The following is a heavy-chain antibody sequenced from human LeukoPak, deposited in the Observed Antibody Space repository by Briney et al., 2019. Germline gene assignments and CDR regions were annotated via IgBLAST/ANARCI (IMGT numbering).Heavy chain of an antibody. J-gene: IGHJ3*02. CDR1: GFTVSSSY. CDR3: ARDREAYCGADCYSHAFDI. CDR2: IYSSGTT. D-gene: IGHD2-21*02. V-gene: IGHV3-66*01. Sequence: GGSLRLSCAASGFTVSSSYMSWVRQAPGKGLEWVSVIYSSGTTYDADSVKGRFTISRDNAKNSVYLQMNSLRAEDTAVYYCARDREAYCGADCYSHAFDIWGQGTMVTVSS.